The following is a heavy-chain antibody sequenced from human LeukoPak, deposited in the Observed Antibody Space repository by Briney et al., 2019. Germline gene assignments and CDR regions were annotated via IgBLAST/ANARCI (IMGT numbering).Heavy chain of an antibody. CDR3: AREAVGHTMIVVGGNDAFDI. J-gene: IGHJ3*02. CDR2: IKQDGSEK. Sequence: PGGSLRLSCAASGFTFSSYAMSWVRQAPGKGLEWVANIKQDGSEKYYVDSVKGRFTISRDNAKNSLYLQMNSLRAEDTAVYYCAREAVGHTMIVVGGNDAFDIWGQGTMVTVSS. V-gene: IGHV3-7*01. CDR1: GFTFSSYA. D-gene: IGHD3-22*01.